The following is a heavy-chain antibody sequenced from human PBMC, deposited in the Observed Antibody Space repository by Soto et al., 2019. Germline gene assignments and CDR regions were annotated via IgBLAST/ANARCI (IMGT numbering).Heavy chain of an antibody. CDR2: INQSGDT. J-gene: IGHJ1*01. CDR1: GGSFRGYH. V-gene: IGHV4-34*01. CDR3: ARGGGGPMRY. Sequence: PSETLSLTCAVYGGSFRGYHCSWIRQPPGKGLEWIGEINQSGDTNYNPSLKSRVTISIDTSKNQYSLRLSSVTAADTAVYYCARGGGGPMRYWGQGTRVTVSS. D-gene: IGHD3-22*01.